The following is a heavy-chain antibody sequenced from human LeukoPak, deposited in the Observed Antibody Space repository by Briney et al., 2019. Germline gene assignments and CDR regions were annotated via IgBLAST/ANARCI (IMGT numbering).Heavy chain of an antibody. CDR3: GRRPLYDREYYFDY. J-gene: IGHJ4*02. Sequence: GESLKISCKGSVYSFTSYWSGSVRQMPGKGLEWMGIIYIGDSDTRYRPSFQGQATISADKSISTAYLQWSSLKASGTAMYYCGRRPLYDREYYFDYWGREPWSPSPQ. CDR2: IYIGDSDT. D-gene: IGHD2/OR15-2a*01. CDR1: VYSFTSYW. V-gene: IGHV5-51*01.